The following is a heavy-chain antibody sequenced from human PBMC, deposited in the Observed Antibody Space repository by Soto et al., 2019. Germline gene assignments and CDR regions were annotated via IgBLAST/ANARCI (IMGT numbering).Heavy chain of an antibody. V-gene: IGHV3-30-3*01. CDR3: ARVRVPSTVTILSWYYGMDV. J-gene: IGHJ6*02. Sequence: VGSLRLSCAASGCTFSSYAMRWVRQAPGKGLEWVAVISYDGSNKYYADSVKGRFTISRDNSKNTLYLQMNSLRAEDTAVYYCARVRVPSTVTILSWYYGMDVWGQGTTVTVSS. CDR1: GCTFSSYA. D-gene: IGHD4-17*01. CDR2: ISYDGSNK.